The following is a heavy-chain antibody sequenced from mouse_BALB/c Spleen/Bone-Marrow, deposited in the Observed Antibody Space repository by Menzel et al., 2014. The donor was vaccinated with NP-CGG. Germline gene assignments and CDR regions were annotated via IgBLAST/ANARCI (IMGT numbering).Heavy chain of an antibody. Sequence: EVMLVESGGGLVQPGGSRKLSCAASGFTFSSFGMHWVRQAPEKGLEWVAYISSGSNSIFYADTVKGRFTISRDNPKNTLFLQMTSLRSEDTAMYYCTRGGNWDDFDYWGQGTFLTVSS. J-gene: IGHJ2*02. CDR3: TRGGNWDDFDY. V-gene: IGHV5-17*02. CDR1: GFTFSSFG. D-gene: IGHD4-1*01. CDR2: ISSGSNSI.